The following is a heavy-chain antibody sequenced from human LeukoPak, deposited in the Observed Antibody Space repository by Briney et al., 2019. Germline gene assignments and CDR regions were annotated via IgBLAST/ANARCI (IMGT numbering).Heavy chain of an antibody. D-gene: IGHD3-10*01. V-gene: IGHV3-30*03. J-gene: IGHJ4*02. CDR1: GLTFSING. CDR2: MSYDGSNT. Sequence: PGGSMRLSCAASGLTFSINGIHWVRQAPGKGLEWVAVMSYDGSNTYYADSVKGRFTISRDNSKNTLFLQMNSLRAEDTAVYSCPQSNSGSYFTTLTTGAGEPWSPSDYWGQGTLVTVSS. CDR3: PQSNSGSYFTTLTTGAGEPWSPSDY.